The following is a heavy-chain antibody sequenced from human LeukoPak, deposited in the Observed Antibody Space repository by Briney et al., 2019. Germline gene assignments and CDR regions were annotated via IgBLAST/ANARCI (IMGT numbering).Heavy chain of an antibody. Sequence: SETLSLTCTVSGGSISSYYWSWIRQPPGKGLEWIGYIYYSGSTNYNPSLKSRVTISVDTSKNQFSLKLSSVTAADTAVYYCARAMVTTGWFDPWGQGTLVTVFS. D-gene: IGHD4-17*01. CDR2: IYYSGST. V-gene: IGHV4-59*01. CDR1: GGSISSYY. J-gene: IGHJ5*02. CDR3: ARAMVTTGWFDP.